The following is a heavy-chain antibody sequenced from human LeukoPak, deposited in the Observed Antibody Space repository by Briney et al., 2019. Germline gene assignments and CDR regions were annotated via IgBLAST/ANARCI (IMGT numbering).Heavy chain of an antibody. CDR3: ARDLSIAAAGDASDI. Sequence: PGGSLRLSCAASGFTFSSYSMNWVRQAPGKGLEWVSSISSSSSYIYYADSVKGRFTISRDNAKNSLYLQMNSLRAEDTAVYYCARDLSIAAAGDASDIWGQGTMVTVSS. D-gene: IGHD6-13*01. J-gene: IGHJ3*02. CDR1: GFTFSSYS. V-gene: IGHV3-21*01. CDR2: ISSSSSYI.